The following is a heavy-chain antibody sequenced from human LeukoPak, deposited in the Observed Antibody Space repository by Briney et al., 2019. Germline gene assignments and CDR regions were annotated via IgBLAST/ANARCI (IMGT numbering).Heavy chain of an antibody. CDR1: GYTFTRYA. V-gene: IGHV7-4-1*02. Sequence: ASVKVSCKTSGYTFTRYAMNWVRQAPGQGLVWMGWINTNTGNPTYAQGFTGRFVFSLDTSVSTAYLQINTLKTEDTAVYYCARGQDYFDSSGYFPVVRHWGQGTLVTVSS. CDR2: INTNTGNP. CDR3: ARGQDYFDSSGYFPVVRH. J-gene: IGHJ4*02. D-gene: IGHD3-22*01.